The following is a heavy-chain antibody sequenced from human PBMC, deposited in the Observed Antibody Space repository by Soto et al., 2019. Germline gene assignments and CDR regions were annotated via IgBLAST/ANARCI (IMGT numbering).Heavy chain of an antibody. CDR3: ARVKASGVNFDY. V-gene: IGHV4-59*12. Sequence: TSETLSLTCTVSGDSITNSYWSWIRQPPGKGLEWIGYIYSNGFTYYNPSLESRVTISLDTSKNQFSLKLSSVTAADTAVYYCARVKASGVNFDYWGQGTLVTVSS. D-gene: IGHD3-10*01. CDR2: IYSNGFT. CDR1: GDSITNSY. J-gene: IGHJ4*02.